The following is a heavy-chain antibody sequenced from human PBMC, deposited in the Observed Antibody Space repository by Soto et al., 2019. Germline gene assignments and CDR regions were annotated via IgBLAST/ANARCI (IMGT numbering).Heavy chain of an antibody. CDR2: IYHSGST. D-gene: IGHD5-18*01. CDR1: GGSISSGGYS. CDR3: AKGYSYGVLEPLGY. Sequence: SETLSLTCAVSGGSISSGGYSWSWIRQPPGKGLEWIGYIYHSGSTYYNPSLKSRVTISVDRSKNQFSLKLTSVTAADTAVYYCAKGYSYGVLEPLGYWGQGTLVTVSS. V-gene: IGHV4-30-2*01. J-gene: IGHJ4*02.